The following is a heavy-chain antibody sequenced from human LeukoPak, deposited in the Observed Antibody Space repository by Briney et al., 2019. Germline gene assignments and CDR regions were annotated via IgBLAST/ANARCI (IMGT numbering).Heavy chain of an antibody. J-gene: IGHJ4*02. V-gene: IGHV1-8*01. CDR1: GYTFINYD. Sequence: AASVKVSCKTSGYTFINYDINWVRQATGQGLEWLGWMNPKSGNTGYAPKFQGRVSITRDTSTSTTYMELSSLTSDDTAVYYCTRDGDYYGSGNFDFWGQGTLVTVSS. D-gene: IGHD3-10*01. CDR3: TRDGDYYGSGNFDF. CDR2: MNPKSGNT.